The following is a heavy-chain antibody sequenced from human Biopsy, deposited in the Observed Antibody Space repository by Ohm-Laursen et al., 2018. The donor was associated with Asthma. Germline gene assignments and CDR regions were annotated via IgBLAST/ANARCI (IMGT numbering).Heavy chain of an antibody. CDR3: ARSAETYSGFDSNYYGMDV. CDR1: GYTFATNA. J-gene: IGHJ6*02. Sequence: SVKVSCKAFGYTFATNAMHWVRQAPGQRPEWMGGFNPGNGNAKVSEKFQGRVRITRDTSATTAYLEVSSLTSEDTAVYYCARSAETYSGFDSNYYGMDVWGQGTRVTVSS. CDR2: FNPGNGNA. D-gene: IGHD5-12*01. V-gene: IGHV1-3*01.